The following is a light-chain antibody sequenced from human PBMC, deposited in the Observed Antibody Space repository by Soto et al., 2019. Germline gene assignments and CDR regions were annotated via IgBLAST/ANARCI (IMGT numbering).Light chain of an antibody. CDR2: WAS. CDR1: QSLLFSSNNKNY. V-gene: IGKV4-1*01. Sequence: DIVLNQSPDSLAVSLGERATINCKSSQSLLFSSNNKNYLAWYQQKPGQPPKLLIYWASTREFGVPDRFSGSGSGTEFTLTLSSQQAEDVAVYYCQQYYSSPPRLTFGGGTKVEIK. J-gene: IGKJ4*01. CDR3: QQYYSSPPRLT.